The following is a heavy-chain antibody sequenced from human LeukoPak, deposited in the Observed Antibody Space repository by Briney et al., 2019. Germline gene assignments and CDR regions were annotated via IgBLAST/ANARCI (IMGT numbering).Heavy chain of an antibody. CDR3: ARDQWELRGVLDY. D-gene: IGHD1-26*01. V-gene: IGHV1-69*01. Sequence: SVKVSCKASGGTFSSYAISWVRQAPGQGLEWMGGIIPIFGTANYAQKFQGRVTITADESTSTAHMELSSLRSEDTAVYYCARDQWELRGVLDYWGQGTLVTVSS. CDR2: IIPIFGTA. J-gene: IGHJ4*02. CDR1: GGTFSSYA.